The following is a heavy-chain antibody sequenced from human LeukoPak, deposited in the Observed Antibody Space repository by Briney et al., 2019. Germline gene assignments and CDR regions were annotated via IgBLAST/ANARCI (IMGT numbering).Heavy chain of an antibody. CDR2: INPSGGSK. J-gene: IGHJ4*02. CDR1: GYTFTSYY. D-gene: IGHD4-23*01. Sequence: ASVKVSCKASGYTFTSYYMHWVRQAPGQGLEWMGIINPSGGSKSYAQKFQGRITMTRDTSTSTVYMELSSLRSEDTAVYYCATPQETPDYGGKDTRCDYWGQGTLVTVSS. CDR3: ATPQETPDYGGKDTRCDY. V-gene: IGHV1-46*01.